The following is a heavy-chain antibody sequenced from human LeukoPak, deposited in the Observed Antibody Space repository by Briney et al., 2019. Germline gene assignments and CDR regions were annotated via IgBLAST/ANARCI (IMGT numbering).Heavy chain of an antibody. V-gene: IGHV3-53*01. D-gene: IGHD3-9*01. CDR3: ARRRAILTGWDAFDI. CDR1: GFTVSSNY. CDR2: IYSGGNT. Sequence: PGGSLRLSCAASGFTVSSNYMSWVRQAPGKGLEWVSVIYSGGNTYYADSVKGRFTISRDNSKHTLYLQMNSLRAEDTAVYYCARRRAILTGWDAFDIWGQGTMVTVSS. J-gene: IGHJ3*02.